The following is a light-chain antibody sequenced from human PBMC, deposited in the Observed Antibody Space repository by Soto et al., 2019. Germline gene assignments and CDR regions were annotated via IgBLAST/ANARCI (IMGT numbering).Light chain of an antibody. Sequence: EIVLTQSPVTLSLSPGERATLSCGASRRVSSNYLAWYQQKPGQCPRLLIYGASNRATGIPDRFSGSGSGTDFTLTISRLEPEDFAMYYCQQYGSSSGWTFGQGTKVDIK. V-gene: IGKV3-20*01. CDR3: QQYGSSSGWT. CDR2: GAS. CDR1: RRVSSNY. J-gene: IGKJ1*01.